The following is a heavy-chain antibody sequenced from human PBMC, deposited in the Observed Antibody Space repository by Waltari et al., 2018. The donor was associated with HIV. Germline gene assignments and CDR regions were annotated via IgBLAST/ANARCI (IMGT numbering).Heavy chain of an antibody. J-gene: IGHJ4*02. CDR3: ARATWAKTKAGWDRYFDK. Sequence: QVQLQVSGPRLVKPPETRSLSCHVTGDSISSGSYSWRSSRQPAGEGLEWVGRMYVSGNTNYSPSLKSRVTMSVDTSTNKFSLKMTSVTASDTAIYYCARATWAKTKAGWDRYFDKWGPGILVTVSS. D-gene: IGHD3-9*01. CDR1: GDSISSGSYS. CDR2: MYVSGNT. V-gene: IGHV4-61*02.